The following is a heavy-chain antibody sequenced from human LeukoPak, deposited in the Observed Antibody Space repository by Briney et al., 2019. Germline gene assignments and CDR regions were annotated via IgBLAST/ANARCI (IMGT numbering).Heavy chain of an antibody. CDR3: ARVNDITVVAAAAPHYEY. V-gene: IGHV1-18*01. Sequence: GASVKVSCKPSGYTFISYGISWVRQAPGQGLEWVGWISAYKGVTDYAQKFQGRVAMTTDISTSTVYMELMSLTFEDTAVYYCARVNDITVVAAAAPHYEYWGQGTLVTVSS. J-gene: IGHJ4*02. D-gene: IGHD2-15*01. CDR1: GYTFISYG. CDR2: ISAYKGVT.